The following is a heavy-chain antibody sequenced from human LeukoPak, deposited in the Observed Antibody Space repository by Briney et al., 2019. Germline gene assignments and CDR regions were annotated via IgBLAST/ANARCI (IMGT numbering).Heavy chain of an antibody. CDR1: GYSVNELS. J-gene: IGHJ4*02. CDR3: ATLDSYYDTSGRPLLPD. Sequence: ASVKVSCKVSGYSVNELSMHWVRQAPGLGLEWMGGFNREDDAPVYAQQFQGRVTMIEDTSTDTAYMELSSLRSEDTALYYCATLDSYYDTSGRPLLPDWGQGTLVTVSS. D-gene: IGHD3-22*01. V-gene: IGHV1-24*01. CDR2: FNREDDAP.